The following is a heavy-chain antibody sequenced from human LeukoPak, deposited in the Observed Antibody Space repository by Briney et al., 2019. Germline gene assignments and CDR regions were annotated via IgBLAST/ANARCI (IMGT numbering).Heavy chain of an antibody. V-gene: IGHV3-48*01. CDR2: ISSGGGNI. D-gene: IGHD6-13*01. CDR1: GFTFSSFS. J-gene: IGHJ4*02. CDR3: ARDGPASSWLLDY. Sequence: GGSLRLSCVASGFTFSSFSMNWVRQAPGKGLEWVSYISSGGGNIYYADSVKGRFTISRDNAKNSLFLQTDSLRAEDSAVYYCARDGPASSWLLDYWGQGTLVTVSS.